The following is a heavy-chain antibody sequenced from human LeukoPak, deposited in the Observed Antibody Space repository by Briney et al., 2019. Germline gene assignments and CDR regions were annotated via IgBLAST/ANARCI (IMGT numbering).Heavy chain of an antibody. V-gene: IGHV3-30*18. CDR1: GFTFSSYG. CDR2: ISPDGNSD. Sequence: GGSLRLSCAASGFTFSSYGMHWVRQAPGKGLEWVAAISPDGNSDYYTDSVKGRFTVSRDNSKNMIYLQMNSLRGEDSAVYYCGKINNYDDYWGQGTLVTVSS. J-gene: IGHJ4*02. CDR3: GKINNYDDY. D-gene: IGHD3-16*01.